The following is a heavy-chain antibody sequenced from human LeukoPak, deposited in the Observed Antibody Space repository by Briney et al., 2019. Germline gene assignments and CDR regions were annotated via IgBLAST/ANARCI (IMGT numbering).Heavy chain of an antibody. CDR3: ARGLRFLEWFLDY. CDR1: GFTFSSYS. V-gene: IGHV3-21*01. Sequence: PGGSLRLSCAASGFTFSSYSMNWVRQAPGKGLEWVSSISSSSSYIYYADSVKGRFTISRDNAKNSLYLQMNSLRAEDTAVYYCARGLRFLEWFLDYWGQGALVTVSS. CDR2: ISSSSSYI. J-gene: IGHJ4*02. D-gene: IGHD3-3*01.